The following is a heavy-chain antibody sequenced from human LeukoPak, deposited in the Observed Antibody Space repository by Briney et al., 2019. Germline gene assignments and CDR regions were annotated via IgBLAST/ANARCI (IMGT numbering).Heavy chain of an antibody. D-gene: IGHD6-19*01. V-gene: IGHV3-23*01. Sequence: PGGSLRLSCAASSFTFSSCAMSWVRQAPGKGLEWVSAISGSGIRTYYADSVKGRFTISRDNSKNTLYLQMNSLRAEDTAVYYCAKDQAMTGYSSGFFDYWGQGTLVTVSS. J-gene: IGHJ4*02. CDR2: ISGSGIRT. CDR1: SFTFSSCA. CDR3: AKDQAMTGYSSGFFDY.